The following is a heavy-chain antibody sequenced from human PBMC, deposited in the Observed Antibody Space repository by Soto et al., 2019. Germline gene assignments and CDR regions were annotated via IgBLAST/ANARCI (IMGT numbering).Heavy chain of an antibody. D-gene: IGHD6-6*01. CDR3: ASSVEYYYGMDV. J-gene: IGHJ6*02. CDR1: GSTFDDYA. Sequence: PGGSLRLSCAASGSTFDDYAMHWVRQAPGKGLEWVSGISWNSGSIGYADSVKGRFTISRDNAKNSLYLQMNSLRAEDTALYYCASSVEYYYGMDVWGQGTTVTVSS. V-gene: IGHV3-9*01. CDR2: ISWNSGSI.